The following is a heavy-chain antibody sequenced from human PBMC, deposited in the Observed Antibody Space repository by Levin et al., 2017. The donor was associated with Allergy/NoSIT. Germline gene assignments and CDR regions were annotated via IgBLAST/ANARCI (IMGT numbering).Heavy chain of an antibody. CDR1: GYTFTSYY. V-gene: IGHV1-46*01. Sequence: ASVKVSCKASGYTFTSYYMHWVRQAPGQGLEWMGIINPSGGSTSYAQKFQGRVTMTRDTSTSTVYMELSSLRSEDTAVYYCARSPLIVVHTNYFDYWGQGTLVTVSS. CDR3: ARSPLIVVHTNYFDY. CDR2: INPSGGST. D-gene: IGHD3-22*01. J-gene: IGHJ4*02.